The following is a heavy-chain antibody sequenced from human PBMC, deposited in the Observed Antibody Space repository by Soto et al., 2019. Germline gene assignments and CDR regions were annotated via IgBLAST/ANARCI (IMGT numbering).Heavy chain of an antibody. CDR2: IYSGGST. CDR3: ARGYPYRRPIDAFDI. Sequence: EVQLVESEGGWVQPGGSLRLSCAASGFTVSSNYMSWVRQAPGKGLEWVSVIYSGGSTYYADSVKGRFTISRHNSKNTLYLQMNSLRAEDTAVYYCARGYPYRRPIDAFDIWGQGTMVTVSS. J-gene: IGHJ3*02. V-gene: IGHV3-53*04. D-gene: IGHD2-2*01. CDR1: GFTVSSNY.